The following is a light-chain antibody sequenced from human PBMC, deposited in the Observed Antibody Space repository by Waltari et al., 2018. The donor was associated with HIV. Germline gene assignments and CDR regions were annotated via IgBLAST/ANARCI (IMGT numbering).Light chain of an antibody. CDR1: SSDVGGYNY. CDR2: EVT. J-gene: IGLJ2*01. CDR3: SSYTRTGTVV. V-gene: IGLV2-14*01. Sequence: SALTQPASVSGSPGQSITISCTGSSSDVGGYNYVSWYQQHPGKAPKLMIYEVTNRPSGVSYRFSGSKSGNTASLTISGLQVEDEADYYCSSYTRTGTVVFGGGTKLTVL.